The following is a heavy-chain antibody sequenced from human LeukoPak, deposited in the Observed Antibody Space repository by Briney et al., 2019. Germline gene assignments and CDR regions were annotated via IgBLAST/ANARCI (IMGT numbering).Heavy chain of an antibody. D-gene: IGHD3-16*01. J-gene: IGHJ2*01. V-gene: IGHV4-59*08. Sequence: NPSETLSLTCTVSGGSITTYYWSWIRQPPGKGLEYIGYIYYSGSTSYNPSLRSRVTISVDTSKNQNSLKLSSVTAADTAVDYCARQQKINWGYCWYFDLWGRGTLVTVSS. CDR2: IYYSGST. CDR1: GGSITTYY. CDR3: ARQQKINWGYCWYFDL.